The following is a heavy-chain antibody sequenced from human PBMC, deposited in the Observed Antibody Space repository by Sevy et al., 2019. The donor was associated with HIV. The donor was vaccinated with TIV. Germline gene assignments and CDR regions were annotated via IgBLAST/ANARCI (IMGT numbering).Heavy chain of an antibody. Sequence: GGSLRLSCAASGFTFSSYIMNWVRQAPGKGLEWVSPISSSSSYIYYADSVKGRFTISRDNAKNSLYLQMNSLRVEDTAVYYCARGVRDFWSGYPDYWGQGTLVTVSS. CDR3: ARGVRDFWSGYPDY. J-gene: IGHJ4*02. V-gene: IGHV3-21*01. CDR1: GFTFSSYI. CDR2: ISSSSSYI. D-gene: IGHD3-3*01.